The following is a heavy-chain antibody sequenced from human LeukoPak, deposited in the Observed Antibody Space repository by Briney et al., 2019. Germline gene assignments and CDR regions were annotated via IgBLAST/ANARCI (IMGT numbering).Heavy chain of an antibody. D-gene: IGHD4-17*01. V-gene: IGHV3-23*01. Sequence: GGSLRLSCAASGFTFSSYAMSWVRQAPGKGLEWVSAISGSGGSTYYADSVKGRFTISRDNPKNTLYLQMNSQRAKDKAVYYCAKDFFTVTTSPFDYWGRGTLVTVSS. CDR3: AKDFFTVTTSPFDY. CDR1: GFTFSSYA. CDR2: ISGSGGST. J-gene: IGHJ4*02.